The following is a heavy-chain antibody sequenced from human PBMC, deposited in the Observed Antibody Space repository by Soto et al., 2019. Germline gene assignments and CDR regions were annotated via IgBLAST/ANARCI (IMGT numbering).Heavy chain of an antibody. CDR3: VRSRQMESGNDYGLDV. CDR2: YHSGGGT. D-gene: IGHD1-1*01. V-gene: IGHV4-30-4*01. Sequence: QVQLQESGSGLVKPSQSLSLTCTVSGVSLNTADTWWSWIRQSPGKGLEFIGYYHSGGGTYYDASFRSRVIISADTSNSQFSLKWSSVTVADTALYCCVRSRQMESGNDYGLDVWGQGTTVTVSS. CDR1: GVSLNTADTW. J-gene: IGHJ6*02.